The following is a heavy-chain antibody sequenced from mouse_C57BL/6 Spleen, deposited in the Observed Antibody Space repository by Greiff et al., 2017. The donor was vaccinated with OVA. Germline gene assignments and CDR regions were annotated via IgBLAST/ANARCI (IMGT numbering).Heavy chain of an antibody. CDR2: ISYDGSN. V-gene: IGHV3-6*01. J-gene: IGHJ1*03. CDR3: ARFTTVVDWYFDV. D-gene: IGHD1-1*01. Sequence: EVKLMESGPGLVKPSQSLSLTCSVTGYSITSGYYWNWIRQFPGNKLEWMGYISYDGSNNYNPSLKNRISITRDTSKNQFFLKLNSVTTEDTATYYCARFTTVVDWYFDVWGTGTTVTVSS. CDR1: GYSITSGYY.